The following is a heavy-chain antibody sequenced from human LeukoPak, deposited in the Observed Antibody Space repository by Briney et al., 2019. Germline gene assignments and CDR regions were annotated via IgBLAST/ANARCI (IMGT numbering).Heavy chain of an antibody. Sequence: SGTLSLTCAVSGGSISSSNWWSWVRQPPGKGLEWIGEIYHSGSTNYNPSLKSRVTISVDKSKNQFSLKLSSVTAADTAVYYCARADYYDSSGYYYDYWGQGTLVTVSS. CDR1: GGSISSSNW. CDR3: ARADYYDSSGYYYDY. CDR2: IYHSGST. V-gene: IGHV4-4*02. J-gene: IGHJ4*02. D-gene: IGHD3-22*01.